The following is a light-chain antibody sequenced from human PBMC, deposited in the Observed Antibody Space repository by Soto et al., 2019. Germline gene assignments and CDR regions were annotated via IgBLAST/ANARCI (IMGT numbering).Light chain of an antibody. J-gene: IGKJ1*01. V-gene: IGKV1-39*01. CDR2: AAS. CDR1: QSISSY. CDR3: QRRQT. Sequence: DIQMTQSPSSLSASVGDRVTITCRASQSISSYLNWYQQKPGKAPKLLIYAASSLQSGVPSRYSGSGSGTDFTLTISSLQSEDFASYYCQRRQTFGQGTKVEIK.